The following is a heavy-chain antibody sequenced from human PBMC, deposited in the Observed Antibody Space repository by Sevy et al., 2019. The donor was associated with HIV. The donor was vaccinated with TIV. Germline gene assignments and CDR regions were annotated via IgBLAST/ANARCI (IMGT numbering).Heavy chain of an antibody. D-gene: IGHD2-2*01. J-gene: IGHJ4*01. CDR3: ARGVVVVPAAFDY. CDR2: ISSSSSYI. CDR1: GFTFSSYS. Sequence: GGSLRLSCAASGFTFSSYSMNWVRQAPGKGLEWVSSISSSSSYIYYADSVKGRFTISRDNAKNSLYLQMNSLRAEDTAVYYCARGVVVVPAAFDYWGHGTLVTVSS. V-gene: IGHV3-21*01.